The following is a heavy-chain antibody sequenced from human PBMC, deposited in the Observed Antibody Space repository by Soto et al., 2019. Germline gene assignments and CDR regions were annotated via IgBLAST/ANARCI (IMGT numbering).Heavy chain of an antibody. D-gene: IGHD2-2*01. CDR3: ARHLVGSTRGNFDY. CDR1: GYSFTSYW. V-gene: IGHV5-51*01. CDR2: IYPYDSDT. J-gene: IGHJ4*01. Sequence: LKISCKTYGYSFTSYWIGWVRQMPGKGMEWMGNIYPYDSDTRYSPSFQGQVTISADTSITTAYLQWSGLRASDTAMYFCARHLVGSTRGNFDYWGQGTLVTVSS.